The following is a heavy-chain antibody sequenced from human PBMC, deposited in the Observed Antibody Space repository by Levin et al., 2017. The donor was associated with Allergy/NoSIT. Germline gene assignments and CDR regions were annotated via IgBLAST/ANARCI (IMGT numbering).Heavy chain of an antibody. J-gene: IGHJ4*02. CDR3: ATRIAPRRGFDF. D-gene: IGHD6-6*01. V-gene: IGHV3-23*01. CDR1: GFSFGTYA. Sequence: GGSLRLSCAASGFSFGTYAMTWVRQAPGKGLEWVSALSGGGDRTYYADSVKARFTISRDNSKNTLSLPMNSLRAEDTAIYYCATRIAPRRGFDFWGLGTLVTVSS. CDR2: LSGGGDRT.